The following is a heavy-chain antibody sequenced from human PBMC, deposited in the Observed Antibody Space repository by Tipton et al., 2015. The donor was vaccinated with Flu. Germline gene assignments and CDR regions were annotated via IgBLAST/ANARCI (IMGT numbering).Heavy chain of an antibody. J-gene: IGHJ4*02. Sequence: QSGAEVKKPGASVKVFCKGSGSTFTAHYMHWVRQAPGQGLEWMGWINPNDNGTRYPQKFQGRVTMTRDTSISTVYMELSRLSSDDTAVYYCARDGGRGSSPYYFDYWGQGTLVTVSS. CDR1: GSTFTAHY. CDR2: INPNDNGT. CDR3: ARDGGRGSSPYYFDY. D-gene: IGHD3-16*01. V-gene: IGHV1-2*02.